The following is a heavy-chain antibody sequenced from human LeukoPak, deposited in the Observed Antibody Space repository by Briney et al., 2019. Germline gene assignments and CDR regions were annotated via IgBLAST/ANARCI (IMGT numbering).Heavy chain of an antibody. V-gene: IGHV4-59*08. J-gene: IGHJ4*02. CDR2: IYYSGST. CDR1: GGSISSYY. CDR3: GSGSYYFDY. D-gene: IGHD3-10*01. Sequence: SETLSLTCTVSGGSISSYYWSWIRQPPGKGLEWIGYIYYSGSTKYNPSLKSRVTISVDTSKNRFSLKLSSVTAAGTTVYYCGSGSYYFDYWGQGTLVTVSS.